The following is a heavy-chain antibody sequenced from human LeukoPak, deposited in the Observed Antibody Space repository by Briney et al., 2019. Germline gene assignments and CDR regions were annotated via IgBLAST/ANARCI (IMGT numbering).Heavy chain of an antibody. D-gene: IGHD2-15*01. V-gene: IGHV4-39*01. Sequence: SETLSLTCTVSGGSISSSSYYWGWIRQPPGKGLEWIGSIYYSGSTYYNPSLKSRVTISVDTSKNQFSLKLSSVTAADTAVYYCARQANVVASTWGQGTLVIVSS. J-gene: IGHJ5*02. CDR3: ARQANVVAST. CDR2: IYYSGST. CDR1: GGSISSSSYY.